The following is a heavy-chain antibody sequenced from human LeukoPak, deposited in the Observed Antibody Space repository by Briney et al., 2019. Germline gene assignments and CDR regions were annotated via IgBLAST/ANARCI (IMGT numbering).Heavy chain of an antibody. J-gene: IGHJ4*02. V-gene: IGHV4-39*07. CDR3: ARTGKLLNFDD. Sequence: SETLSLTCTVSGGSISSSSYYWGWIRQPPGKGLEWIGSIYYSGSTYYNPSLKSRVTISVDTSKNQFSLKLSSVTAADTAVYYCARTGKLLNFDDWGQGTLVTVSS. D-gene: IGHD2-15*01. CDR2: IYYSGST. CDR1: GGSISSSSYY.